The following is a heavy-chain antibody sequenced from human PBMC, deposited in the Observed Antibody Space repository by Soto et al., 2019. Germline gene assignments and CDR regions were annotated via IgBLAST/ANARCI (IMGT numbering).Heavy chain of an antibody. CDR2: IYYKSRWYN. J-gene: IGHJ6*02. D-gene: IGHD5-12*01. V-gene: IGHV6-1*01. CDR3: ARDWGYDPATTYYYGMNA. CDR1: GDTVSTNTAA. Sequence: SQTLSLTCAISGDTVSTNTAAWNWIRQSPSRGLEWLGRIYYKSRWYNDYSESLKSRIAIIPDTSRNQFSLQLNSVIPEDTAVYSRARDWGYDPATTYYYGMNAWDQGTKIAASS.